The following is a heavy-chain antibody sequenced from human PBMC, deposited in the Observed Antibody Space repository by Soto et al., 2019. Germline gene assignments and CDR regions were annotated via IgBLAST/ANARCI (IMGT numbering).Heavy chain of an antibody. CDR2: ISDSGAST. CDR3: AKDPMYSSSWHAFDI. CDR1: GFTFSSYA. D-gene: IGHD6-13*01. V-gene: IGHV3-23*01. Sequence: EVQLLESGGGLVQPGGSLRLSCAASGFTFSSYAMSWVRQAPGKGLEWVSAISDSGASTYYADSVKGRFTISRDNSKNTLYLQVNSLRAEDTAVYYCAKDPMYSSSWHAFDIWGQGTMVTVSS. J-gene: IGHJ3*02.